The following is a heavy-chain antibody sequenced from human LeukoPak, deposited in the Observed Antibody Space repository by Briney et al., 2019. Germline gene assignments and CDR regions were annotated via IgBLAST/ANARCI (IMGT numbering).Heavy chain of an antibody. D-gene: IGHD6-19*01. V-gene: IGHV5-51*01. J-gene: IGHJ4*02. CDR2: IHLGDSDT. CDR3: ARLRSSGWYRRGTYYFDY. Sequence: GESLKISCKGSGYSFTSYWIGWVRQMPGKGLEWMGIIHLGDSDTRYSPSFQGQVTISADKSISTACLQWSSLKASDTAMYYCARLRSSGWYRRGTYYFDYWGQGTLVTVSS. CDR1: GYSFTSYW.